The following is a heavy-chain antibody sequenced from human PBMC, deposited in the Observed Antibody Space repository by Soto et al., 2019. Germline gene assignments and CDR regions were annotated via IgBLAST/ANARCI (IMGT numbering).Heavy chain of an antibody. CDR2: ISPSSSIK. J-gene: IGHJ6*03. CDR1: GFTFSSYA. CDR3: ARDNYYYYSMDV. V-gene: IGHV3-48*01. Sequence: GGSLRLSCAASGFTFSSYAMSWVRQAPGKGLEWVSYISPSSSIKYYTDSVKGRFTISRDNAKNSLYLQMNSLRVEDTAVYYCARDNYYYYSMDVWGKGTTVTVSS.